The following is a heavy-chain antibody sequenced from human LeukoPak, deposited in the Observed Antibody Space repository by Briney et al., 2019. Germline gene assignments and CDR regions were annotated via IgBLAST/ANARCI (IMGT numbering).Heavy chain of an antibody. CDR3: AKSADTQYYYYYYMDV. D-gene: IGHD5-18*01. J-gene: IGHJ6*03. V-gene: IGHV3-43D*04. CDR1: GFTFDDYA. Sequence: PGGSLRLSCAASGFTFDDYAMHWVRQAPGKGLEWVSLISWDGGSTYYADSVKGRFTISRDNGKNSLYLQMNSLRAEDTALYYCAKSADTQYYYYYYMDVWGKGTTVTVSS. CDR2: ISWDGGST.